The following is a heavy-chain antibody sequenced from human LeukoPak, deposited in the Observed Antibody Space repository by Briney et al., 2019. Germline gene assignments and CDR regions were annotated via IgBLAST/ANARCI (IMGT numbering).Heavy chain of an antibody. CDR2: INHSGST. Sequence: ASETLSLTCAVYGGSFSGYYWSWIRQPPGKGLEWIGEINHSGSTNYNPSLKSRVTISVDTSKNQFSLKLSSVTAADTAVYYCARAKGDYDFWSGRHAFDIWGQGTMVTVSS. J-gene: IGHJ3*02. CDR3: ARAKGDYDFWSGRHAFDI. CDR1: GGSFSGYY. D-gene: IGHD3-3*01. V-gene: IGHV4-34*01.